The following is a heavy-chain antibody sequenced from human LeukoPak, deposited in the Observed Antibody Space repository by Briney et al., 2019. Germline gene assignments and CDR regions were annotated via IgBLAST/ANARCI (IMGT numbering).Heavy chain of an antibody. CDR2: ISAYNGNT. J-gene: IGHJ5*02. CDR3: ARGDGVAAAGTNWFDP. V-gene: IGHV1-18*01. CDR1: GYTFTSYG. D-gene: IGHD6-13*01. Sequence: ASVKVSCKASGYTFTSYGISWVLQAPGHGLEWMGWISAYNGNTNYAQKLQGRVTMTTDTSTSTAYMELRSLRSDDTAVYYCARGDGVAAAGTNWFDPWGQGTLVTVSS.